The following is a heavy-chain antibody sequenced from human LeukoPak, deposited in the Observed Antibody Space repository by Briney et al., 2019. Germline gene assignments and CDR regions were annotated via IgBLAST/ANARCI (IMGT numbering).Heavy chain of an antibody. Sequence: GGSLRLSCAASGFTFSSYWMSWIRQAPGKGLEWVSYISSSGTTIYYADSVKGRFTISRDNAKNSLYLQMNSLRAEDTAVYYCARRSGYGELDYWGQGTLVTVSS. J-gene: IGHJ4*02. CDR3: ARRSGYGELDY. CDR1: GFTFSSYW. CDR2: ISSSGTTI. D-gene: IGHD5-12*01. V-gene: IGHV3-11*01.